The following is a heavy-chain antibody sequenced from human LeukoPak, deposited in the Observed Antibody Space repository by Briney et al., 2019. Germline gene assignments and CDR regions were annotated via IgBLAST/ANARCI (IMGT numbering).Heavy chain of an antibody. J-gene: IGHJ4*02. D-gene: IGHD6-13*01. CDR2: IYYGGSA. V-gene: IGHV4-30-4*01. CDR3: GTNEGSSWTAIDY. CDR1: GGSISSGDYF. Sequence: PSETLSLTCNVSGGSISSGDYFWSWIRQPPGKGLEWIGYIYYGGSAYYSPSLRSRFTISVDTSNNQFSLKLNSVTAADTAVYYCGTNEGSSWTAIDYWGQGTLVTVSS.